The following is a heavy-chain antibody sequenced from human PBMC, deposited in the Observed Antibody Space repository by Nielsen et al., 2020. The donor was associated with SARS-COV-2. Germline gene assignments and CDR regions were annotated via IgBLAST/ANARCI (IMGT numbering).Heavy chain of an antibody. D-gene: IGHD6-19*01. J-gene: IGHJ5*02. CDR2: INHSGST. V-gene: IGHV4-34*01. Sequence: SETLSLTCAVYGGSFSGYYWSWIRQPPGKGLEWIGEINHSGSTNYNPSLKSRVTISVETSKNQFSLKLSSVTAADTAVYYCARAGGWYGNWFDPWGQGTLVTVSS. CDR1: GGSFSGYY. CDR3: ARAGGWYGNWFDP.